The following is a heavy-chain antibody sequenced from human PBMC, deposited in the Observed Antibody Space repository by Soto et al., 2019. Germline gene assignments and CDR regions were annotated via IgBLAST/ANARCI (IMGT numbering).Heavy chain of an antibody. V-gene: IGHV1-69*02. J-gene: IGHJ4*02. Sequence: QVQLVQSGAEVKRPGSSVKVSSKAAGGTFGSYTISWVRQAPGEGLEWMGRIIPILGIANYAQKFQGRVTITADKSTSTAYMELSSLRSEDTAVYYCASRYDSSDYWGQGTLVTVSS. CDR2: IIPILGIA. CDR1: GGTFGSYT. CDR3: ASRYDSSDY. D-gene: IGHD3-22*01.